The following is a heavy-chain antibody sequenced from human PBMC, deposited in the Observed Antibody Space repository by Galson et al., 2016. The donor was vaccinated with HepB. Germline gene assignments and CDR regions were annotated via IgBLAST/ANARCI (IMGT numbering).Heavy chain of an antibody. J-gene: IGHJ5*02. CDR2: IYPGDSDT. CDR1: GYSFSRYW. CDR3: ARGYYYDSDGGYNFFDP. V-gene: IGHV5-51*01. Sequence: QSGAEVKKPGESLKISCKGSGYSFSRYWIGWVRQMPGKGLEWMGIIYPGDSDTRYSPSFQVQVTMSADKSINTAYLQWSSLKASDTAIYFCARGYYYDSDGGYNFFDPWGQGTLVTVSS. D-gene: IGHD3-22*01.